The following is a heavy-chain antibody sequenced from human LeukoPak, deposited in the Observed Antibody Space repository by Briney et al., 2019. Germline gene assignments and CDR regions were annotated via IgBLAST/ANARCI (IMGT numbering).Heavy chain of an antibody. CDR3: AREELFRATHGYYFDY. V-gene: IGHV7-4-1*02. J-gene: IGHJ4*02. D-gene: IGHD3-10*01. CDR1: GYTFTSYA. CDR2: INTNTGNP. Sequence: GASVKVSCKASGYTFTSYAMNWVRQAPGQGLEWMGWINTNTGNPTYAQGFTGRFVFSLDTSVSTAYLQISSLKAEDTAVYYCAREELFRATHGYYFDYWGQGTLVTVSS.